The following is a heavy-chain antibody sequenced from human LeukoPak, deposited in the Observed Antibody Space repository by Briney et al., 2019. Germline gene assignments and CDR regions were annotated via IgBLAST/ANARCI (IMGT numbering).Heavy chain of an antibody. V-gene: IGHV3-30*04. J-gene: IGHJ6*02. Sequence: GGSLRLSCAASGFTFSSYAMHWVRQAPGKGLEWEAVISYDGSNKYYADSVKGRFTISRDNSKNTLYLQMNSLRAEDTAVYYCASSSMVRGVIAMDVWGQGTTVTVSS. D-gene: IGHD3-10*01. CDR2: ISYDGSNK. CDR1: GFTFSSYA. CDR3: ASSSMVRGVIAMDV.